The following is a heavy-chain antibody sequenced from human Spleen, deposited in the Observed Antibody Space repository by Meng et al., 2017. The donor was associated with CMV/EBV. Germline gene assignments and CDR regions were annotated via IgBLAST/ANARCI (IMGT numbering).Heavy chain of an antibody. CDR2: IRSKAYNYAT. Sequence: GSLRLSCAASGFSISASALHWVRQVSGKGLEWVGRIRSKAYNYATEYPASVKGRFTISRHDFKNTAYLQMNSLTTEDTAVYYCTAPWGSSSSWQNLRPYGVDVWGQGTTVTVSS. CDR3: TAPWGSSSSWQNLRPYGVDV. V-gene: IGHV3-73*01. J-gene: IGHJ6*02. D-gene: IGHD6-6*01. CDR1: GFSISASA.